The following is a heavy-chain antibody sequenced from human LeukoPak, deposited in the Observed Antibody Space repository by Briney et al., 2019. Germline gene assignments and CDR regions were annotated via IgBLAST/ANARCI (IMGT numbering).Heavy chain of an antibody. D-gene: IGHD1-26*01. CDR2: TYVSGNT. J-gene: IGHJ5*02. CDR3: AREVGA. CDR1: GIDVSSNY. V-gene: IGHV3-66*01. Sequence: PGGSLSLSCTVSGIDVSSNYISWVRQAPGKGLEWVSVTYVSGNTYYADSVKGRFIVSRDNSKNTLYLEMNSLRVEDTGVYYCAREVGAWGRGTLVTVSS.